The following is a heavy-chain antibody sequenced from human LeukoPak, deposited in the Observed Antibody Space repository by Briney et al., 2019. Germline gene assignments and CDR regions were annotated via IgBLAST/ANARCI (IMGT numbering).Heavy chain of an antibody. V-gene: IGHV4-4*02. CDR3: ARDNYDNSGYYFDY. J-gene: IGHJ4*02. D-gene: IGHD3-22*01. CDR1: GGSISSSNW. CDR2: IYHSRRT. Sequence: PSETLSLTCAVSGGSISSSNWWSWVRQPPGKGLEWIGEIYHSRRTNYTPSLKSRVTISVDKSKNQLSLKLSSVTAADTAVYYCARDNYDNSGYYFDYWGQGTLVTVSS.